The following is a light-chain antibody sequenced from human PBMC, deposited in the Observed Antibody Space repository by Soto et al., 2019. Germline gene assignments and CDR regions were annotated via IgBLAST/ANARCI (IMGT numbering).Light chain of an antibody. CDR3: QQYDNRPLT. J-gene: IGKJ2*01. Sequence: DIQMTQSPSSLSASVGDRVTITCQASQDISNYLNWYQQKPGKAPKLLIYDASNLETGGPSRFSGSGSGTDFTFTISSLQPEDIATYYCQQYDNRPLTFGQGTKLEIK. CDR1: QDISNY. CDR2: DAS. V-gene: IGKV1-33*01.